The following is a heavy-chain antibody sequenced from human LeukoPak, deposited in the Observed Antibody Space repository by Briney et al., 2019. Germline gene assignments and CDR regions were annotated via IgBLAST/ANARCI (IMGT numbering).Heavy chain of an antibody. CDR3: ARGDVGGYFDY. Sequence: PGGSLRLSCAASGFTFSSYWMSWVRQAPGRGLEWVANIKQDGSEKYYVDSVKGRFTISRDNAKNSLYLQMNSLRAEDTAVYYCARGDVGGYFDYWGQGTLVTVSS. D-gene: IGHD3-16*01. V-gene: IGHV3-7*01. J-gene: IGHJ4*02. CDR1: GFTFSSYW. CDR2: IKQDGSEK.